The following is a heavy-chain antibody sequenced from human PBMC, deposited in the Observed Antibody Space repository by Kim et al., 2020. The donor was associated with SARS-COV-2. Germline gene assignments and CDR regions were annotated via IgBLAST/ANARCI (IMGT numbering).Heavy chain of an antibody. J-gene: IGHJ4*02. D-gene: IGHD3-10*01. Sequence: ASVKVSCKASGYSFTTYGMNWVPQAPGQGLEWMGWFNTYTGNPTYAQGFTGRFVFSMDTSASTAYLQISSLKAEDMAMYYCARGDLWFGELRRGYYFDYWGQGTLVTVSS. CDR1: GYSFTTYG. V-gene: IGHV7-4-1*02. CDR2: FNTYTGNP. CDR3: ARGDLWFGELRRGYYFDY.